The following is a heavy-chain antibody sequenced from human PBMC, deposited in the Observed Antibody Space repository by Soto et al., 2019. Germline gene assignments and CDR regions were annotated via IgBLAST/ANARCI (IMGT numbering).Heavy chain of an antibody. CDR1: GFTFDDYA. V-gene: IGHV3-9*01. J-gene: IGHJ4*02. CDR3: AKDIRGYSSSWYYFDY. CDR2: ISWNSGSI. D-gene: IGHD6-13*01. Sequence: VQLVESGGGLVQPGRSLRLSCAASGFTFDDYAMHWVRQAPGKGLEWVSGISWNSGSIGYADSVKGRFTISRDNAKNSLYLQMNSLRAEDTALYYCAKDIRGYSSSWYYFDYWGQGTLVTVSS.